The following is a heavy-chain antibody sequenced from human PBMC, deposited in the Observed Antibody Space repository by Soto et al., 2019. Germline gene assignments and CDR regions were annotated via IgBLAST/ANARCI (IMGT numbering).Heavy chain of an antibody. CDR3: AREWTRSGGRKNWFDP. V-gene: IGHV1-8*01. CDR1: GYTFTSYD. D-gene: IGHD2-15*01. J-gene: IGHJ5*02. CDR2: MNPNSGNT. Sequence: ASVKVSCKASGYTFTSYDINWVRQATGQGLEWMGWMNPNSGNTGCAQKFQGRVTMTRNTSISTAYMELSSLRSEDTAVYYCAREWTRSGGRKNWFDPWGQGTLVTVSS.